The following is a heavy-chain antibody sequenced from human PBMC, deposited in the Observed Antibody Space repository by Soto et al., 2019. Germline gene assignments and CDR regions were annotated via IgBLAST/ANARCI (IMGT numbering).Heavy chain of an antibody. CDR1: GYSFATSG. CDR2: ISAYNGNT. V-gene: IGHV1-18*01. J-gene: IGHJ4*02. D-gene: IGHD3-22*01. Sequence: QVKLVQSGTEVKKPGASMKVSCKASGYSFATSGISWVRQAPGQGLEWMGWISAYNGNTNYDQKLQDRIIMTTDTSTSTAYLELRSLRSDDTAVYYCARVGQYYDSSGYADWGQGTLVTVSS. CDR3: ARVGQYYDSSGYAD.